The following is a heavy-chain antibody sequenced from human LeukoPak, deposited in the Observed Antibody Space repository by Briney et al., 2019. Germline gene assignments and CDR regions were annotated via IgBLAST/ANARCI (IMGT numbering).Heavy chain of an antibody. CDR3: ATISQRSLDQ. CDR2: IKQDGREK. D-gene: IGHD3-9*01. J-gene: IGHJ5*02. CDR1: GFIFSNYW. Sequence: PGGSLRLSCTATGFIFSNYWMSWVRQAPGKGLEWVAHIKQDGREKFYVDSLKGRFTISRDNAKNSLYLQMNSLRAEDTGMYYCATISQRSLDQWGQGTLVTVSS. V-gene: IGHV3-7*05.